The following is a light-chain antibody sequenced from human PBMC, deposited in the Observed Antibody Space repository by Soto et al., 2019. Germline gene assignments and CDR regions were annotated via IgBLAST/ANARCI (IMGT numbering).Light chain of an antibody. J-gene: IGKJ5*01. Sequence: EIVLTQSPGTLSLSPGERATLSCRASQSVTGTYLAWYQQKPGQAPRLLIYGASSRATGIPDRFRGSGSGTDFTLIISSLDPEDVAGYYCQQFGSSPPITFGQGTRLEIK. V-gene: IGKV3-20*01. CDR3: QQFGSSPPIT. CDR1: QSVTGTY. CDR2: GAS.